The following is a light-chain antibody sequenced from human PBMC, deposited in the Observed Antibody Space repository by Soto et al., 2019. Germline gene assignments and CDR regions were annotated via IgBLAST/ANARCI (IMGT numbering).Light chain of an antibody. CDR1: SSDVGGYNY. CDR2: EVA. CDR3: SSYADRNKFL. J-gene: IGLJ3*02. Sequence: QSALTQPPSASGSPGQSVTISCTGTSSDVGGYNYVSWYQQHPGKAPKLIIYEVAKRPSGVPDRISGSKSGNTASLTVSGLQAEDEADYYCSSYADRNKFLFGGGTKVIVL. V-gene: IGLV2-8*01.